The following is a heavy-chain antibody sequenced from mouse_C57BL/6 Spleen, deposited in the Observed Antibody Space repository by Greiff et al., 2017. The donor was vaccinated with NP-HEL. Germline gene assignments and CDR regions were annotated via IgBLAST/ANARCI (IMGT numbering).Heavy chain of an antibody. CDR2: INPNNGST. Sequence: VQLQQSGPELVKPGASVKMSCKASGYTFTNYKMHWVKQSPGQSLEWIGYINPNNGSTSYKEKFKSKATLTVDTSSSTAYMELSSLTSEDSAVYYCARSGGVFDYWGQGTPLTVSS. CDR1: GYTFTNYK. CDR3: ARSGGVFDY. J-gene: IGHJ2*01. V-gene: IGHV1-22*01.